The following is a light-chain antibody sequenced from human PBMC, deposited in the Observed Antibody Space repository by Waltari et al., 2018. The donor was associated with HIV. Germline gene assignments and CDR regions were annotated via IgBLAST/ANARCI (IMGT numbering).Light chain of an antibody. J-gene: IGLJ1*01. CDR1: SSTIATTY. V-gene: IGLV1-51*01. CDR2: DNH. CDR3: GTWDTSLSAWI. Sequence: QSVLTQPPSVSATPGQKVTISCSASSSTIATTYVSWYQHFPGTVPKVLIYDNHKRSSGIPDRFSGSKSGTSATLDISGLQTGDEAHYYCGTWDTSLSAWIFGTGTKVTVL.